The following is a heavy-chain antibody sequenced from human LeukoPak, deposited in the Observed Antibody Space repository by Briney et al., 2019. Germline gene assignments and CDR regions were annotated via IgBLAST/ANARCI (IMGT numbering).Heavy chain of an antibody. V-gene: IGHV4-4*07. CDR3: AGSDYDYGGNRPVDY. CDR1: GGSISSYY. Sequence: SETLSLTCTVSGGSISSYYWSWIRQPAGRGLEWIGRIYTSGSTNYNPSLKSRVTISVDTSKNQFSLKLSSVTAADTAVYYCAGSDYDYGGNRPVDYWGQGTLVTVSS. D-gene: IGHD4-23*01. CDR2: IYTSGST. J-gene: IGHJ4*02.